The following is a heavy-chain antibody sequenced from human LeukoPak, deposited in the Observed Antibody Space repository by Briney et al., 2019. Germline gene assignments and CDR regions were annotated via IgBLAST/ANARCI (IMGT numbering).Heavy chain of an antibody. Sequence: PGGSLRLSCAASGFTFSSYAMSWVRRAPGKGLKWVSAISGSGGSTHYADSVKGRFTISRDNPKNTLYLQMNSLRAEDTAVYYCAKDRVTMIVVVIDYWGQGTLVTVSS. J-gene: IGHJ4*02. CDR1: GFTFSSYA. CDR2: ISGSGGST. V-gene: IGHV3-23*01. D-gene: IGHD3-22*01. CDR3: AKDRVTMIVVVIDY.